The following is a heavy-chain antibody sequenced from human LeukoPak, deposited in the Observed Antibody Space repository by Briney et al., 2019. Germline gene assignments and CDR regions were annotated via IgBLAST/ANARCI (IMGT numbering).Heavy chain of an antibody. CDR3: ARRDSSGYYYY. J-gene: IGHJ4*02. CDR2: INHSGST. CDR1: GGSFSGYY. Sequence: SETLSLTCAVYGGSFSGYYWSWIRQPPGKGLEWIGEINHSGSTNYNPSLKSRVTISVDTSKNQFSLKLSSVTAADTAIYYCARRDSSGYYYYWGQGTLVTVSS. V-gene: IGHV4-34*01. D-gene: IGHD3-22*01.